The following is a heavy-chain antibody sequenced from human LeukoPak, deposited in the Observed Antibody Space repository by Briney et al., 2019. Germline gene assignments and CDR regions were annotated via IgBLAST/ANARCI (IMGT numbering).Heavy chain of an antibody. V-gene: IGHV3-64*04. CDR1: GFTFSSYA. D-gene: IGHD3-22*01. Sequence: GGSLRLSCSASGFTFSSYAMHWVRQAPGKGLEYVSAISSNGGSTYYADSVKGRFTISRDNSKNTLYLQMNSLRVEDTAVYYCARPYYSNYYYYGMDVWGQGTTVTVSS. CDR2: ISSNGGST. CDR3: ARPYYSNYYYYGMDV. J-gene: IGHJ6*02.